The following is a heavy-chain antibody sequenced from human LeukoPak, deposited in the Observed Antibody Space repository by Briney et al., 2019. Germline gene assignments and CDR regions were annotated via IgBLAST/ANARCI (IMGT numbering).Heavy chain of an antibody. D-gene: IGHD6-13*01. V-gene: IGHV3-21*01. CDR2: ISSSSSYI. CDR3: ARESANSSSWYWRDNWFDP. Sequence: GGSLRLSCAASGFTFSSYSMNWVRQAPGKGLEWVSSISSSSSYIYYADSVKGRFTISRDNAKNSLYPQMNSLRAEDTAVYYCARESANSSSWYWRDNWFDPWGQGTLVTVSS. J-gene: IGHJ5*02. CDR1: GFTFSSYS.